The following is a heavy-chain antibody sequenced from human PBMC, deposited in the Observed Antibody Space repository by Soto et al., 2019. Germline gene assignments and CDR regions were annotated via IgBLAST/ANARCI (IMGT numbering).Heavy chain of an antibody. J-gene: IGHJ5*02. D-gene: IGHD2-15*01. CDR2: INHSGST. CDR3: ARVDGVARLLRYCSGGSCFDWFDP. CDR1: GGSFSGYY. Sequence: SETLSLTCAVYGGSFSGYYWSWIRQPPGKGLEWIGEINHSGSTNYNPSLKSRVTISVDTSKNQFSLKLSSVTAADTAVYYCARVDGVARLLRYCSGGSCFDWFDPWGQGTLVTVSS. V-gene: IGHV4-34*01.